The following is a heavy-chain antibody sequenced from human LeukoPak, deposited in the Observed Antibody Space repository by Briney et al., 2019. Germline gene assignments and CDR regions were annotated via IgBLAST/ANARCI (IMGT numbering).Heavy chain of an antibody. CDR2: IYYSGST. J-gene: IGHJ4*02. Sequence: PSETLSLTCTVSGGSISSGGYYWSWIRQHPGKGLEWIGYIYYSGSTYYNPSLKSRVTISVDTSKNQFSLKLSSVTAADTAVYYCARAYYDFWSGYYSGPGWYFDYWGQGTLVTVSS. CDR1: GGSISSGGYY. D-gene: IGHD3-3*01. CDR3: ARAYYDFWSGYYSGPGWYFDY. V-gene: IGHV4-31*03.